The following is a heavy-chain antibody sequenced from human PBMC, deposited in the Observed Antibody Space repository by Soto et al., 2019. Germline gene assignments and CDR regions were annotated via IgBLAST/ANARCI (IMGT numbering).Heavy chain of an antibody. D-gene: IGHD3-10*01. J-gene: IGHJ1*01. CDR1: GGSISSGGYY. Sequence: QVQLQESGPGLVKASQTLSLTCNVSGGSISSGGYYWTWIRQHPGKGLEWIGKIHHSGSNFYNPSLKSRVSISVDTSKNQFSLKLSSVTAADTAVYFCVRGVLSWGQGTLVTVSS. CDR2: IHHSGSN. V-gene: IGHV4-31*03. CDR3: VRGVLS.